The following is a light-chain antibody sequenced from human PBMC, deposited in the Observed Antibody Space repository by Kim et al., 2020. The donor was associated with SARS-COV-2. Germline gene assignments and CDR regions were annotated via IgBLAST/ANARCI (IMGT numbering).Light chain of an antibody. CDR1: QSVSDS. J-gene: IGKJ2*01. CDR3: QQRSNWPT. Sequence: EIVLTQSPAMLSLSPGERATLSCSASQSVSDSLAWYQQKPGQAPRLLIYEVSHRATGIPARFSGSGSGTDFTLSINCLEPEDFAVYYCQQRSNWPTFGQGTKLEI. V-gene: IGKV3-11*01. CDR2: EVS.